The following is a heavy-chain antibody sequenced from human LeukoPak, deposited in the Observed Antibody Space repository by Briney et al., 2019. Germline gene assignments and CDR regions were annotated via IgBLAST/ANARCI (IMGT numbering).Heavy chain of an antibody. D-gene: IGHD2-15*01. V-gene: IGHV4-59*08. CDR1: GGSISSYY. J-gene: IGHJ6*02. Sequence: SETLSLTCTVSGGSISSYYWSWIRQPPGKGLEWIGYIYYSGSTNYNPSLKSRVTISVDTSKNQFSLKLSSVTAADTAVYYCARQSGGSPYYYYGMDVWGQGTTVTVSS. CDR3: ARQSGGSPYYYYGMDV. CDR2: IYYSGST.